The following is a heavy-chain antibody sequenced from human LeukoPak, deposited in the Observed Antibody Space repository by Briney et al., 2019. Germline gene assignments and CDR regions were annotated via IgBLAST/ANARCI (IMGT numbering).Heavy chain of an antibody. V-gene: IGHV4-4*07. Sequence: SETLSLTCTVSAGSIGNYYWSWIRQPAGKGLEWIGRIYSSGNTNYNPSLKSRVTISVDTSKNQFSLKLSSVTAADTAVYYCARDRGSDCGGDCYPYLGMDVWGQGTTVTVSS. CDR3: ARDRGSDCGGDCYPYLGMDV. J-gene: IGHJ6*02. CDR1: AGSIGNYY. CDR2: IYSSGNT. D-gene: IGHD2-21*02.